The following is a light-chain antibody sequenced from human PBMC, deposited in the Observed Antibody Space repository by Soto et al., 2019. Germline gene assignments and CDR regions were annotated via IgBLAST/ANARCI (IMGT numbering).Light chain of an antibody. J-gene: IGKJ4*01. V-gene: IGKV1-5*01. CDR3: QQYNSYSFT. CDR2: DAS. Sequence: DIQMTQSPSTLSASVGDRVTITCRASQSISSWLAWYQQKPGKAPKLLIYDASSLESGVPSRFSGSGSGTEFTLTISSLQPDDFATYYCQQYNSYSFTFGGGTKVDLK. CDR1: QSISSW.